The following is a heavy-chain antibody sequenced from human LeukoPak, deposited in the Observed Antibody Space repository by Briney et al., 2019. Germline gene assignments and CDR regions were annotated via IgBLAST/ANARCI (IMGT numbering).Heavy chain of an antibody. Sequence: PGRSLRLSCAASGFTFSSYGMHWVRQAPGKGLEWVAVIWYDGSNKYYADSVKGRFTISRDNSKNTLYLQMSSLRDEDTAVYYCARDRGAIGYYGVDVWGQGTTVTVSS. V-gene: IGHV3-33*01. J-gene: IGHJ6*02. CDR1: GFTFSSYG. CDR2: IWYDGSNK. D-gene: IGHD3-16*02. CDR3: ARDRGAIGYYGVDV.